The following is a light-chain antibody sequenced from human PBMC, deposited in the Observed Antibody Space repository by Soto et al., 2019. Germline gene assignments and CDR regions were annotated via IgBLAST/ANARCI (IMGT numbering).Light chain of an antibody. CDR3: QQYNNSYT. CDR2: AAS. V-gene: IGKV1-5*01. CDR1: QTINNR. Sequence: DIQMTQSPSTLSASVGDRVTITCRASQTINNRLAWYQHKAGTVPKLLIYAASTFESGVPSRFSGSGSGTEFTLTINSLQPEDFTTYYCQQYNNSYTFGQGTKLDIK. J-gene: IGKJ2*01.